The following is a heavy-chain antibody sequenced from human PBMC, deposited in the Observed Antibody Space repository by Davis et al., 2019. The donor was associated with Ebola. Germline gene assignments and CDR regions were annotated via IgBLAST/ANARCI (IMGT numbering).Heavy chain of an antibody. CDR2: INPSGST. Sequence: PSETLSLTCAVYGGSFSGYYWSWIRQPPGKGLEWVGKINPSGSTNYNPSLKSRGTRSVDTSSNQLSLKLPSVTAADTAVYYCATNGTSRGFDIWGQGTIVTVSS. CDR3: ATNGTSRGFDI. J-gene: IGHJ3*02. V-gene: IGHV4-34*01. CDR1: GGSFSGYY.